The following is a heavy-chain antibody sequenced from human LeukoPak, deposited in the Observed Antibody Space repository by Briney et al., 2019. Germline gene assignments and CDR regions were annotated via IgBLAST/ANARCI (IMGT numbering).Heavy chain of an antibody. V-gene: IGHV1-46*01. CDR3: ARTGGKYYYDSSGYYGYFDY. Sequence: GASVKVSCKASGYTFTSYYMHWVRQAPGQGLEWMGIINPSGGSTSYAQKFQGRVTITADKSTSTAYMELSSLRSEDTAVYYCARTGGKYYYDSSGYYGYFDYWGQGTLVTVSS. CDR2: INPSGGST. D-gene: IGHD3-22*01. CDR1: GYTFTSYY. J-gene: IGHJ4*02.